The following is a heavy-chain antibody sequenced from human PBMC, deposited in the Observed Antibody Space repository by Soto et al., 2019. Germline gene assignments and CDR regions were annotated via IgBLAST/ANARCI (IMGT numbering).Heavy chain of an antibody. V-gene: IGHV1-69*05. CDR2: IIPIFGTA. D-gene: IGHD6-13*01. J-gene: IGHJ5*02. Sequence: SVKVSCKASGGTFSSYAISWVRQAPGQGLEWMGGIIPIFGTANYAQKFQGRVTMTTDTSTSTAYMELRSLRSDDTAVYYCARDLGGGISAPWGQGTLVTVSS. CDR3: ARDLGGGISAP. CDR1: GGTFSSYA.